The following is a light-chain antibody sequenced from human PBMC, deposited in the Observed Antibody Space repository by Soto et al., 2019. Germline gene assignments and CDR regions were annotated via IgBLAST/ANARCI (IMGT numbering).Light chain of an antibody. J-gene: IGKJ2*01. Sequence: EIVLTQSPATLSLSPGETATLSCRASQSVSNFLAWYQQKPGQAPRLLIYETDHRATGIPDRFSGSGSGTDFALTITSLKPEDFAVYHCQQRSHWPPTFGQGSNLEIK. CDR1: QSVSNF. CDR3: QQRSHWPPT. CDR2: ETD. V-gene: IGKV3-11*01.